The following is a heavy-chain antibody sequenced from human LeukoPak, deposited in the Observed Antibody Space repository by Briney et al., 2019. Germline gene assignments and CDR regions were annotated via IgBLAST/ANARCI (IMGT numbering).Heavy chain of an antibody. CDR3: ARHPYDYYYMDV. Sequence: TGGSLRLSCAASGFTVSSSYMSWVRQPPGKGLEWIGSIYYSGSTYYNPSLKSRVTISVDTSKNQFSLKLSSVTAADTAVYYCARHPYDYYYMDVWGKGTTVTISS. V-gene: IGHV4-39*01. CDR1: GFTVSSSY. J-gene: IGHJ6*03. CDR2: IYYSGST.